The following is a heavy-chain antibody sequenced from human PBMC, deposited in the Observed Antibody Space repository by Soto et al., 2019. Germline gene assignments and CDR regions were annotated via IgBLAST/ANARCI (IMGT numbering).Heavy chain of an antibody. D-gene: IGHD3-16*02. CDR3: ARVSQSFIEYFQH. V-gene: IGHV3-48*03. Sequence: GGSLRLSCAASGFTFSSYEMIWVRQAPGKGLEWVSYISGSGYTSDTGPTIHYADSVKGRFTISRNNAKNSLYLQMNSLRVEDTAVYYCARVSQSFIEYFQHWGQGTLVTVSS. J-gene: IGHJ1*01. CDR2: ISGSGYTSDTGPTI. CDR1: GFTFSSYE.